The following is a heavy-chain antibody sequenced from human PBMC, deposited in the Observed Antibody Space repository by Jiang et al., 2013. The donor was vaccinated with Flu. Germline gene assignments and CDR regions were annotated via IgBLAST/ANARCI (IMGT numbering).Heavy chain of an antibody. J-gene: IGHJ3*02. Sequence: RLTISVDTSKNQFSLRLSSVTAADSAVYYCARPRTSIVGAGYFDIWGQGTMVTVSS. D-gene: IGHD1-26*01. CDR3: ARPRTSIVGAGYFDI. V-gene: IGHV4-39*01.